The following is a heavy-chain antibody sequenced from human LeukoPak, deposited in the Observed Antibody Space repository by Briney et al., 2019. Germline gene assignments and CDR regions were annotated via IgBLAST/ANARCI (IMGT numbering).Heavy chain of an antibody. V-gene: IGHV3-9*01. CDR1: GFTLDEYA. Sequence: GRSLRLSRAVSGFTLDEYAMHWVRQAPGKGLEWVSGISWNSGSIDYADSVKGRFTISRDNAKNSLSLQMNNLRAEDTALYYCAKDVSSTSYYYYGMDVWGQGTTVTVSS. D-gene: IGHD6-13*01. CDR2: ISWNSGSI. J-gene: IGHJ6*02. CDR3: AKDVSSTSYYYYGMDV.